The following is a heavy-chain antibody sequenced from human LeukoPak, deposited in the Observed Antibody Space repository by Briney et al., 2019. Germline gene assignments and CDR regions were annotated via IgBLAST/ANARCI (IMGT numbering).Heavy chain of an antibody. V-gene: IGHV3-21*01. CDR1: GFTFSSYS. Sequence: GGSLRLSCAASGFTFSSYSMNWVRQAPGKGLEWVSSISSSSSYIYYADPVKGRFTISRDNAKNSLYLQMNSLRAEDTAVYYCARGPALEPSPFDYWGQGTLVTVSS. D-gene: IGHD1-1*01. J-gene: IGHJ4*02. CDR3: ARGPALEPSPFDY. CDR2: ISSSSSYI.